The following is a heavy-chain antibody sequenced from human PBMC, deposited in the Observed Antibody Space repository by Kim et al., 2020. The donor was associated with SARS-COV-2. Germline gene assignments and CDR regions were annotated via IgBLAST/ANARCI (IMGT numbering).Heavy chain of an antibody. D-gene: IGHD2-21*01. CDR2: ISGGAVNK. CDR1: GFTFDTYA. J-gene: IGHJ6*02. Sequence: GGSLRLSCVASGFTFDTYAMSWVRQAPGKGLEWVSVISGGAVNKFYADAVRCWFTISRDNSKNTLYLQMNSLRDEDTALYYCAKMVIMDGYNYFYYYAMDVWDQGTTVTV. V-gene: IGHV3-23*01. CDR3: AKMVIMDGYNYFYYYAMDV.